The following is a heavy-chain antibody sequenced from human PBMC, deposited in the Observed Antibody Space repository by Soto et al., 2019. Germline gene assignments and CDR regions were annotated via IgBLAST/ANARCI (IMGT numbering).Heavy chain of an antibody. CDR1: GFSLTTSGRG. D-gene: IGHD2-8*01. CDR2: FFWGDDK. CDR3: AHRLAMMVAFDI. V-gene: IGHV2-5*02. J-gene: IGHJ3*02. Sequence: QITLKESGPRLVKPTQTLTLTCTFSGFSLTTSGRGVGWIRQPPGKALEWLALFFWGDDKRYSPSLKTRLTISKDTSKNQVVLTMTNMGPEDTATYYCAHRLAMMVAFDIWGQGTVVTVSS.